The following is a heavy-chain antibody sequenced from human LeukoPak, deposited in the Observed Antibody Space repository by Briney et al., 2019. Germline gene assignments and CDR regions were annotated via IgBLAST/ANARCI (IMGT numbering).Heavy chain of an antibody. J-gene: IGHJ4*02. CDR3: ARDRDSSGYYPYFDY. V-gene: IGHV1-69*01. Sequence: SVKVSCKASGGTFSSYAISWVRQAPGQGLEWMGGIIPIFGTANYAQKFQGRVTITADESTSTAYMELSSLRSEDTAVYYCARDRDSSGYYPYFDYWGQGTLVTVSS. D-gene: IGHD3-22*01. CDR1: GGTFSSYA. CDR2: IIPIFGTA.